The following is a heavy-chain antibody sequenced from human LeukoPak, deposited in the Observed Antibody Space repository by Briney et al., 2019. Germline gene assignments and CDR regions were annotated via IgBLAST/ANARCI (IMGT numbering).Heavy chain of an antibody. J-gene: IGHJ4*02. V-gene: IGHV3-13*04. D-gene: IGHD3-16*01. CDR3: ARGWGQGLKATFSY. Sequence: GGSLRLSCAASGFTFSSNDMHWVRQPTGIGLEWVSGIDSAGTTYYPGSAKGRLTISRENAKNSLYLQMNNLRAEDTAVYYCARGWGQGLKATFSYWGQGTLVTVSS. CDR1: GFTFSSND. CDR2: IDSAGTT.